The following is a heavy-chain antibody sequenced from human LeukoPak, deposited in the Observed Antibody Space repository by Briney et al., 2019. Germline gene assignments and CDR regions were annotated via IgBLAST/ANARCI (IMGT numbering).Heavy chain of an antibody. CDR1: GGSISSYY. J-gene: IGHJ4*02. D-gene: IGHD3-22*01. CDR3: ARGRNYYDSSGYYRQVYYFDY. Sequence: SETLSLTCTVSGGSISSYYWSWIRQPPGKGLEWIGYIYYSGSTNYNPSLKSRVTISVDTSKNQFSLKLSSVTAADTAVYYCARGRNYYDSSGYYRQVYYFDYWGQGTLVTVSS. V-gene: IGHV4-59*01. CDR2: IYYSGST.